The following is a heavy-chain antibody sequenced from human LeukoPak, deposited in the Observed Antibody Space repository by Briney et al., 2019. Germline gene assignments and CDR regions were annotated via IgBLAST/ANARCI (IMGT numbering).Heavy chain of an antibody. CDR1: GFTFSSHA. CDR3: ARDRYDILTGYPKVYGMDV. V-gene: IGHV3-30-3*01. J-gene: IGHJ6*02. CDR2: ISYDGSNK. D-gene: IGHD3-9*01. Sequence: GGSLRLSCAASGFTFSSHAMHWVHQAPGKGLEWVAVISYDGSNKNYADSVNGRITISRDNSKNTLYLQMNSLRAEDTAVYYCARDRYDILTGYPKVYGMDVWGQGTTVTVSS.